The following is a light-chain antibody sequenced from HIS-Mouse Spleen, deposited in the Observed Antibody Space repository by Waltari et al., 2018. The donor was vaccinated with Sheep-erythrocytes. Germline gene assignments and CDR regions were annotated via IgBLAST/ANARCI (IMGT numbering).Light chain of an antibody. CDR3: QAWDSSTAV. CDR2: QDS. Sequence: SYELTQPPSVSVSPGQTASIPCSGDKLGDKYACWYQPKPGQSPVLVIYQDSKRLSGIPERFSGSNSGNTATLTISGTQAMDEADYYCQAWDSSTAVFGGGTKLTVL. V-gene: IGLV3-1*01. CDR1: KLGDKY. J-gene: IGLJ2*01.